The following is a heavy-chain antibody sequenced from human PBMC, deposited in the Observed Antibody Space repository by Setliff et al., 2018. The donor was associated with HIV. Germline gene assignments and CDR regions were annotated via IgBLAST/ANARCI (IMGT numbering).Heavy chain of an antibody. D-gene: IGHD3-10*01. Sequence: EASVKVSCKASGYTFTSFVMNWVRQAPGQGLEWMGWINTNTGSPTYAQGFTRRFVFSLDPSVRTAYLQITGLKAEDTAVYYCARGGDRMQIWSRFPFDIWGQGTMVTVSS. CDR2: INTNTGSP. J-gene: IGHJ3*02. V-gene: IGHV7-4-1*02. CDR3: ARGGDRMQIWSRFPFDI. CDR1: GYTFTSFV.